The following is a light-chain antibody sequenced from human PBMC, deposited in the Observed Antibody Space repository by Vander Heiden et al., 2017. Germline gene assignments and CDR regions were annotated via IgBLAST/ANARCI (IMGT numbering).Light chain of an antibody. CDR1: QSVGSY. V-gene: IGKV3-20*01. CDR2: GAS. CDR3: QQSGSSPPYT. J-gene: IGKJ2*01. Sequence: EIVLTQSPGTLSLSPGERATLSCRASQSVGSYLAWYQQRPGQAPRLLIYGASHRTAGIPDRFSASGSGTDFTLTISRLEPEDFAVYYCQQSGSSPPYTFGQGTKLEIK.